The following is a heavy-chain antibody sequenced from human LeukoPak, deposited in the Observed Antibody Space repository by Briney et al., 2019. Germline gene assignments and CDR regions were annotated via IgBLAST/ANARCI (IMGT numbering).Heavy chain of an antibody. D-gene: IGHD6-13*01. CDR2: IYTSGST. J-gene: IGHJ2*01. Sequence: SETLSLTCTVSGGSISSYYWSWIRQPAGKGLEWIGRIYTSGSTNYNPSLKSRVTMSVDTSKNQFSLKLSSVTAADTAVYYCASVAAAGSNNWYFDLWGRGTLVTVSS. CDR3: ASVAAAGSNNWYFDL. V-gene: IGHV4-4*07. CDR1: GGSISSYY.